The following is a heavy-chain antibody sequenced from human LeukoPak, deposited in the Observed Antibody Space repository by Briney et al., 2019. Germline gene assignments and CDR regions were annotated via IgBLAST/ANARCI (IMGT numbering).Heavy chain of an antibody. CDR1: GFTFSSYR. Sequence: GGSLRLSCAASGFTFSSYRMNWVRQAPGKGLEWVSAISGSGGSTNYGADSVKGRFIISKDNSKNPLDQQMNSLTAEDTGVYYCAKSGGSDFYYYMDVWGQGTTVTVSS. CDR3: AKSGGSDFYYYMDV. V-gene: IGHV3-23*01. CDR2: ISGSGGST. J-gene: IGHJ6*03. D-gene: IGHD6-19*01.